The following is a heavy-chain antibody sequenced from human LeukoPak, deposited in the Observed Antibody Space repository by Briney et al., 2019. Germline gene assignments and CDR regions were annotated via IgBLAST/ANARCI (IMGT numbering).Heavy chain of an antibody. V-gene: IGHV5-51*01. D-gene: IGHD3-3*01. Sequence: GESLKISCKGSGYSFTSYWIGWVRQMPGKGLEWMGIIYPGDSDTRYGPSFQGQVTISADKSISTAYLQWSSLKASDTAMYYCARRKRRYDFWSGYYAFDYWGQGTLVTVSS. CDR1: GYSFTSYW. CDR2: IYPGDSDT. J-gene: IGHJ4*02. CDR3: ARRKRRYDFWSGYYAFDY.